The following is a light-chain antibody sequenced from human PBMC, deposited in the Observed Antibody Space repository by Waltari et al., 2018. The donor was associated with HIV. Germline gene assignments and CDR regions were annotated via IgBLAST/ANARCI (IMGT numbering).Light chain of an antibody. CDR3: QQSYSTPGT. J-gene: IGKJ1*01. Sequence: DIQMLQSPSSLSASVGDRVTLTCRASQSISSYLNWYQQKPGKAPKLLIYAASSLQSGVPSRFSGSGSGTDFTLTISSLQPEDFATYYCQQSYSTPGTFGQGTKVEIK. V-gene: IGKV1-39*01. CDR1: QSISSY. CDR2: AAS.